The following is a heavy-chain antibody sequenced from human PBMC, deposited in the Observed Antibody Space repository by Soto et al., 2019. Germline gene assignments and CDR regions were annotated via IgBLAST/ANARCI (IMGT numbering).Heavy chain of an antibody. CDR1: GFTFSSYA. CDR3: AKTRVGYSYGFFDY. D-gene: IGHD5-18*01. V-gene: IGHV3-64*04. CDR2: ISSNGGRT. Sequence: SGGSLRLSCSASGFTFSSYAMHWVRQAPGKGLEYVSAISSNGGRTYYADSVKGRFTISRDNSKNTLYLQMNSLRAEDTAVYYCAKTRVGYSYGFFDYWGQGALVTVSS. J-gene: IGHJ4*02.